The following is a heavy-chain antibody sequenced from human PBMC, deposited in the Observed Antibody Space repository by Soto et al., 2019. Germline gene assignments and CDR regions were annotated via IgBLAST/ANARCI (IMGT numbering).Heavy chain of an antibody. J-gene: IGHJ5*02. CDR3: SKGGTLKQRLAQNYFDP. CDR1: GFTFSDYN. CDR2: ISRTDTI. V-gene: IGHV3-48*02. D-gene: IGHD6-25*01. Sequence: GSLRLSCAASGFTFSDYNMNWVRQAPGKGLEWVSYISRTDTIYYTDSVKGRFTISRDNAKNSVYMQKNRLSDDKTAISYCSKGGTLKQRLAQNYFDPWGQGTLVTVSS.